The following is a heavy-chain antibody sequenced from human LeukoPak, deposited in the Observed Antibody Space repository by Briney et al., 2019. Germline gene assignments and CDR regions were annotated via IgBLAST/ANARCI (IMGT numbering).Heavy chain of an antibody. D-gene: IGHD3-22*01. CDR2: INPNSGGT. CDR1: GYTFTGYY. J-gene: IGHJ4*02. Sequence: ASVKVSCKASGYTFTGYYMHWVRQAPGQALEWMGWINPNSGGTNYAQKFQGRVTMTRDTSISTAYMELSRLRSDDTAVYYCARAGPYDYYDSSGHDYWGQGTLVTVSS. V-gene: IGHV1-2*02. CDR3: ARAGPYDYYDSSGHDY.